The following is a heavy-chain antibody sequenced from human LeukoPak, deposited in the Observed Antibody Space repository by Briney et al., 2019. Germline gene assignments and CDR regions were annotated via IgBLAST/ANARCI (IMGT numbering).Heavy chain of an antibody. CDR3: ARDGEYSYGYGFDY. CDR1: GFTFSRYS. Sequence: PGGSLRLSCAASGFTFSRYSMNWVRQAPGKGLEWVSVIYSGDRTYYADSVKGRFTISRDTSKNTVYLQMNSLRPEETAVYYCARDGEYSYGYGFDYWGQGTLVTVSS. J-gene: IGHJ4*02. D-gene: IGHD5-18*01. CDR2: IYSGDRT. V-gene: IGHV3-66*01.